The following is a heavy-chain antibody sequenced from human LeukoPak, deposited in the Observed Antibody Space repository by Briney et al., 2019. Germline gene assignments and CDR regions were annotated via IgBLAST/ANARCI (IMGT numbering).Heavy chain of an antibody. Sequence: GGSLRLSCAASGFTFSSYWMHWVRQAPGKGLVWVSRINSDGSSTSYADSVKGRFTISRDNAKNTLYLQMNSLRAEDTAVYYCARPGTLYCSGGSCYLGYFDLWGRGTLVTVSS. D-gene: IGHD2-15*01. CDR1: GFTFSSYW. V-gene: IGHV3-74*01. CDR2: INSDGSST. CDR3: ARPGTLYCSGGSCYLGYFDL. J-gene: IGHJ2*01.